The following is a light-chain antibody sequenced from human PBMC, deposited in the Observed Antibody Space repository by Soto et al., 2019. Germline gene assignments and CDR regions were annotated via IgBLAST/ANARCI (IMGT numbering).Light chain of an antibody. J-gene: IGKJ3*01. V-gene: IGKV1-5*03. CDR2: RAS. CDR3: QQYATFLFT. CDR1: QSISSY. Sequence: DIHMTQSPSTLSASVGDTVIITCRASQSISSYLAWYQQKPGRPPNLLIYRASTLQSGVPSRFSGSGSGTEFTLTIGSLQPDDFATYYCQQYATFLFTFGPGTKVDIK.